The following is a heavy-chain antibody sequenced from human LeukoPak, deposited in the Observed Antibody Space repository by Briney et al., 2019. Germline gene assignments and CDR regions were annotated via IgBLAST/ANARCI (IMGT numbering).Heavy chain of an antibody. CDR3: ARDKKGIDY. CDR1: GFVFSSCA. D-gene: IGHD3-10*01. V-gene: IGHV3-48*01. Sequence: PGGSLRLSCAASGFVFSSCAMNWVRQAPGKGLEWISYISSDSGTIYYADSMKGRFTISRDNARNSLYLQMNSLRAEDTAVYYCARDKKGIDYWGQGTLVTVSS. CDR2: ISSDSGTI. J-gene: IGHJ4*02.